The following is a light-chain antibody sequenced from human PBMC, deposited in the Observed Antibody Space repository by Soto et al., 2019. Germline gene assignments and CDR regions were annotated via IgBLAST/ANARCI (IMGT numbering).Light chain of an antibody. CDR2: WAS. V-gene: IGKV4-1*01. Sequence: DIVMTQSPDSLAVSLGERATINCKSSQVVFYNSKNYLGWYQQKPGQPPKLLIYWASTRESGVPDRFSGSGSGTDFTLTSSSLQAEDVGAYYFLQDYSHPFTVGGGTKGEIK. J-gene: IGKJ4*01. CDR1: QVVFYNSKNY. CDR3: LQDYSHPFT.